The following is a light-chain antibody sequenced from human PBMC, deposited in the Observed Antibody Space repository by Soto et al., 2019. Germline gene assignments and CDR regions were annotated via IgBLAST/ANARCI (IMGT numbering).Light chain of an antibody. Sequence: QPVLTQPPSVSGAPGQSVTISCTGTSSNIGAGYDIHWYQQPPGTAPKLVIYNNHNRPSGVPDRFSGSKSGTSGSRAITGLQAEDEADYFCQSYDGTLTGVIFGGGTKVTVL. CDR1: SSNIGAGYD. J-gene: IGLJ2*01. V-gene: IGLV1-40*01. CDR3: QSYDGTLTGVI. CDR2: NNH.